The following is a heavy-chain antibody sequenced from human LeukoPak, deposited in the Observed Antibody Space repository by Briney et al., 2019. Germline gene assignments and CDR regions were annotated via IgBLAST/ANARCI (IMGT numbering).Heavy chain of an antibody. CDR1: GGSISSGDYY. CDR3: ASPAAPLNDAFDI. V-gene: IGHV4-31*03. CDR2: ISHSGST. J-gene: IGHJ3*02. D-gene: IGHD2-2*01. Sequence: TLSLTCTVSGGSISSGDYYWSWIRQHPGKGLEWIGYISHSGSTSYNPSLKSRVTISVDRSKNQFSLKLSSVTAADTAVYYCASPAAPLNDAFDIWGQGTMVTVSS.